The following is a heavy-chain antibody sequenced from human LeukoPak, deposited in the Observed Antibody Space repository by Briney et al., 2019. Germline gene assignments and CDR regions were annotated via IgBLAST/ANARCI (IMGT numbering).Heavy chain of an antibody. CDR1: GFIVSSNY. V-gene: IGHV3-66*01. Sequence: GGSLRLSCAASGFIVSSNYMSWVRQAPGKGLEWVSDIYSGGSTKYADSVKGRFTISRDNSKNTVDLQMNSLRAEDTAVYYCARDKRGYDILTGYYSGYYFDYWGQGTLVTVSS. CDR3: ARDKRGYDILTGYYSGYYFDY. J-gene: IGHJ4*02. D-gene: IGHD3-9*01. CDR2: IYSGGST.